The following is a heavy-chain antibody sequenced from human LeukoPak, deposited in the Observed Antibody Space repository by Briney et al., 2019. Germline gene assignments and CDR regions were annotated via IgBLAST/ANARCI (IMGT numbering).Heavy chain of an antibody. D-gene: IGHD6-19*01. J-gene: IGHJ4*02. V-gene: IGHV4-39*01. CDR3: ARKGSSGWYDPLYFDY. Sequence: KPSETLSLTCTVSGGSISSSSYYWGWIRQPPGKGLEWIGSIYYSGSTYYNPSLKSRVTISVDTSKNQFSLKLSSVTAADTAVYYCARKGSSGWYDPLYFDYWGQGTLVTVSS. CDR1: GGSISSSSYY. CDR2: IYYSGST.